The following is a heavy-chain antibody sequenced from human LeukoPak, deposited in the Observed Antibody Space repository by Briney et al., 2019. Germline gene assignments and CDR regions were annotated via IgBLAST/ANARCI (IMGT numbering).Heavy chain of an antibody. D-gene: IGHD3-10*01. CDR1: GFTFSSYI. J-gene: IGHJ3*02. Sequence: GGSLRLSCAASGFTFSSYIMNWVRQAPGKGLEWVSSISSSSSYIYYADSVKGRFTISRDNAKNSLYLQMNSLRAEDTAVYYCAREMPRYYYGSGSYALDAFDIWGQGTMVTVSS. CDR2: ISSSSSYI. CDR3: AREMPRYYYGSGSYALDAFDI. V-gene: IGHV3-21*01.